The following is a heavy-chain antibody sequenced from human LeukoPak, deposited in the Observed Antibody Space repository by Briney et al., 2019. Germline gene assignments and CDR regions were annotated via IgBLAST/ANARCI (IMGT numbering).Heavy chain of an antibody. CDR3: AKQIDSYDSSGSFDY. D-gene: IGHD3-22*01. V-gene: IGHV3-23*01. CDR1: GFTFSSYA. J-gene: IGHJ4*02. Sequence: GGSLRLSCAASGFTFSSYAMSWVRQAPGKGLEWVSVISGSGFSTYYGDSVKGRFTISRDNSKNTLYLQMNSLRAEDTAVYYCAKQIDSYDSSGSFDYWGQGTLVTVSS. CDR2: ISGSGFST.